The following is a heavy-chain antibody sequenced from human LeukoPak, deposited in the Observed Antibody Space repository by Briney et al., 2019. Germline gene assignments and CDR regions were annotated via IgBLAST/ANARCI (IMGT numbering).Heavy chain of an antibody. Sequence: SQTLSLTCTVSGGSISSGSYYWSWIRQPPGKGLEWIGYIYYSGSTNYNPSLKSRVTISVDTSKNQFSLKLSSVTAADTAVYYCARPGVGSGRYGAFDIWGQGTMVTVSS. V-gene: IGHV4-61*01. D-gene: IGHD5-18*01. J-gene: IGHJ3*02. CDR1: GGSISSGSYY. CDR2: IYYSGST. CDR3: ARPGVGSGRYGAFDI.